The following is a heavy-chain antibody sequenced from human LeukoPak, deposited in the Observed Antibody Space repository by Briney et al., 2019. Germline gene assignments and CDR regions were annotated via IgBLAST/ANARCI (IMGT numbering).Heavy chain of an antibody. CDR1: GGTFNSYA. CDR2: IIPMSDTA. CDR3: AREDDTGRYMGDDAFDI. Sequence: SVKVSCKASGGTFNSYAISWVRQAPGQGLEWMGGIIPMSDTANYPQKFRGRLTITADIPTSTVYMELSSLRPEDTAVYYCAREDDTGRYMGDDAFDIWGQGTMVTVSS. J-gene: IGHJ3*02. V-gene: IGHV1-69*06. D-gene: IGHD1-26*01.